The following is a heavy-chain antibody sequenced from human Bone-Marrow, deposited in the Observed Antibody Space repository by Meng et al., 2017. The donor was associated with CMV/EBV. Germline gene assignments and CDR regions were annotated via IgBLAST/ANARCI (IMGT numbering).Heavy chain of an antibody. Sequence: ASVKVSCKASGYVFTGYYMHWVRQAPGQGLEWMGWINPDSGGTNYAQKLQGRVTMTTDTSTSTAYMELRSLRSDDTAVYYCARDGEGELLNGQSYNYYYGMDVWGQGTTVTVSS. CDR2: INPDSGGT. J-gene: IGHJ6*02. D-gene: IGHD1-26*01. CDR1: GYVFTGYY. CDR3: ARDGEGELLNGQSYNYYYGMDV. V-gene: IGHV1-2*02.